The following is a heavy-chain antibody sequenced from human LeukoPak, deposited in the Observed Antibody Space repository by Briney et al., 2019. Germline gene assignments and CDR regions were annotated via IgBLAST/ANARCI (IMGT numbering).Heavy chain of an antibody. D-gene: IGHD3/OR15-3a*01. CDR2: VSNDGGDK. CDR1: EFTFSSYA. CDR3: AKAHLLDWLLPFDY. Sequence: SGRSLRFSCAASEFTFSSYAMHWVRQAPGKGLEWVALVSNDGGDKYYADSVKGRFTISRDNSKNTLYLQMNSLRGEDTGVYYCAKAHLLDWLLPFDYWGQGTLVTVSS. V-gene: IGHV3-30*18. J-gene: IGHJ4*02.